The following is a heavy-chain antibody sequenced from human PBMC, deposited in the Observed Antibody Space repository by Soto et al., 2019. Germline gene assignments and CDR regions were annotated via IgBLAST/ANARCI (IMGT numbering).Heavy chain of an antibody. V-gene: IGHV3-30*18. CDR2: ISYDGSNK. D-gene: IGHD2-15*01. CDR1: GFTFSSYG. CDR3: AKEPRGYCSGGSCYRGLDY. J-gene: IGHJ4*02. Sequence: PGGSLRLSCAASGFTFSSYGMHWVRQAPGKGLEWVAVISYDGSNKYYADSVKGRFTISRDNSKNTLYLQMNSLRAEDTAVYYCAKEPRGYCSGGSCYRGLDYWGQGTLVTVSS.